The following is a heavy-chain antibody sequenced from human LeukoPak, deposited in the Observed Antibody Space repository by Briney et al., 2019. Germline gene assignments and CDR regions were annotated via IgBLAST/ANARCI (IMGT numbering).Heavy chain of an antibody. CDR3: ARSQRGLAYCGGDCRTDAFDI. Sequence: SQTLSLTCAISGDSVSSNSAAWNWIRQSPSRGLEWLGRTYYRSKWYNDYAVSVKSRITINPDTSKNQFSLQLNSVTPEDTAVYYCARSQRGLAYCGGDCRTDAFDIWGQGTMVTVSS. D-gene: IGHD2-21*02. CDR1: GDSVSSNSAA. V-gene: IGHV6-1*01. J-gene: IGHJ3*02. CDR2: TYYRSKWYN.